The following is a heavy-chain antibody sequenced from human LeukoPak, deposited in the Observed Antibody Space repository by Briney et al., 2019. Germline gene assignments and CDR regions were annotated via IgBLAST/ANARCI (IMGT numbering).Heavy chain of an antibody. J-gene: IGHJ6*03. CDR3: ARVGEYCSSTSCYNHYYYYYYMDV. CDR1: GGTFSSYA. D-gene: IGHD2-2*02. V-gene: IGHV1-69*05. CDR2: IIPIFGTA. Sequence: ASVKVSCKASGGTFSSYAISWVRQAPGQGLEWMGGIIPIFGTANYAQKFQGRVTITTDESTSTAYMELSSLRSEDTAVYYCARVGEYCSSTSCYNHYYYYYYMDVWGKGTTVTVSS.